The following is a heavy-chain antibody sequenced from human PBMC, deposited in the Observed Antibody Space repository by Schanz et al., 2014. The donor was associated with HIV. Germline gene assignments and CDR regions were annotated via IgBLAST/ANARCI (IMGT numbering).Heavy chain of an antibody. CDR1: GFTFRSYS. J-gene: IGHJ4*02. CDR3: ARGDAALGDS. V-gene: IGHV3-21*01. D-gene: IGHD5-18*01. CDR2: ISSGNSYI. Sequence: EVQVVESGGGLVKPGGSLRLSCAASGFTFRSYSMNWVRQAPGKGLEWVSSISSGNSYIYYADSVKGRFTISRDDAKSSLFLQMNSLRAEDTAVYYCARGDAALGDSWGQGTLVTVSS.